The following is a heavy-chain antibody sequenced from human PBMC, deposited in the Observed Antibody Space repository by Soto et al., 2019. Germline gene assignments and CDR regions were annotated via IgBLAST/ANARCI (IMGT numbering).Heavy chain of an antibody. V-gene: IGHV4-39*01. CDR3: ARRGSGGYFDA. CDR2: IYYSGST. CDR1: GGSISSSSYY. D-gene: IGHD2-15*01. Sequence: QLQLQESGPGLVKPSETLSLTCTVSGGSISSSSYYWGWIRQPPGKGLEWIGSIYYSGSTYYNPSLKSRVTISVDTSKNQFSLKLSSVTAADTAVYYCARRGSGGYFDAWGQGTLVTVSS. J-gene: IGHJ4*02.